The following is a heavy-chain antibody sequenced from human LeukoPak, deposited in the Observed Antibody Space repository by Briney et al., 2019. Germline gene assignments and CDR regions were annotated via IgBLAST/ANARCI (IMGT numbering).Heavy chain of an antibody. CDR3: AKEAYYYDSSGYPEAGNDY. Sequence: PGGSLRLSCAASGFTFSSYGMSWVRQAPGKGLEWVSAISGSGGSTYYADSVKGRFTVSRDNSKNTLYLQMNSLRAEDTAVYYCAKEAYYYDSSGYPEAGNDYWGQGTLVTVSS. D-gene: IGHD3-22*01. J-gene: IGHJ4*02. V-gene: IGHV3-23*01. CDR1: GFTFSSYG. CDR2: ISGSGGST.